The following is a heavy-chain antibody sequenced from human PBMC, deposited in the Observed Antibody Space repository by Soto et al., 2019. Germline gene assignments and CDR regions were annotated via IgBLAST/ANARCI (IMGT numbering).Heavy chain of an antibody. D-gene: IGHD1-26*01. Sequence: QVQLVESGGGVVQPGRSLRLSCAASGFTFSSYGMHWVRQAPGKGLEWVAVISYDGSNKYYADSVKGRFTISRDNSKNTLYLQMNSLRAEDTAVYYCAKWDGADYWGQGTLVTVSS. CDR1: GFTFSSYG. V-gene: IGHV3-30*18. J-gene: IGHJ4*02. CDR2: ISYDGSNK. CDR3: AKWDGADY.